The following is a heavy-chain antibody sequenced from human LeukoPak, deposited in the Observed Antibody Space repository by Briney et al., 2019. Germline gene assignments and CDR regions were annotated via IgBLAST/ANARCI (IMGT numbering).Heavy chain of an antibody. CDR3: ATPSGTTGTFDS. CDR1: GYTFTGYY. J-gene: IGHJ4*02. Sequence: GASVKVSCKASGYTFTGYYIHWVRQAPGQGLEWMGWINPNSGGTNYAQKFQGRVTMTRDTSIDTAYTELSRLRSDDTAVYYCATPSGTTGTFDSWGQGTLVTVSS. CDR2: INPNSGGT. D-gene: IGHD1-1*01. V-gene: IGHV1-2*02.